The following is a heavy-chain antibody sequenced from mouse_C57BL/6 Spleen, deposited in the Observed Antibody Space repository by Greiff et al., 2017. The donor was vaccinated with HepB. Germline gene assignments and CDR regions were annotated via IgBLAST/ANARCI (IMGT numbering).Heavy chain of an antibody. CDR1: GYSFTGYY. D-gene: IGHD1-1*01. V-gene: IGHV1-42*01. CDR2: INPSTGGT. Sequence: VQLQQSGPELVKPGASVKISCKASGYSFTGYYMNWVKQSPEKSLEWIGEINPSTGGTTYNQKFKAKATLTVDKSSSTAYMQLKSLTSEDSAVYYCARWDYYGSSLWGQGTTLTVSS. CDR3: ARWDYYGSSL. J-gene: IGHJ2*01.